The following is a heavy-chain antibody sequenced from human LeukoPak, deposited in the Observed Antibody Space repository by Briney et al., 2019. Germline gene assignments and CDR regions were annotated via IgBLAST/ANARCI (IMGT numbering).Heavy chain of an antibody. CDR2: IKQDGSEK. Sequence: GGSLRLLCAACGFTFSSYWMSWVRQAPGEGLEWVANIKQDGSEKYYVDSVKGRFTISRDNAKNSLYLQMNSLRAEDTAVYYCARAANYARDYWGQGTLVTVSS. J-gene: IGHJ4*02. D-gene: IGHD4/OR15-4a*01. V-gene: IGHV3-7*03. CDR3: ARAANYARDY. CDR1: GFTFSSYW.